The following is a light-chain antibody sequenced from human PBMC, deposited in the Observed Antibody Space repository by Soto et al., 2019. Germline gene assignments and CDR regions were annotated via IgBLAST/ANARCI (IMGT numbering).Light chain of an antibody. V-gene: IGKV4-1*01. Sequence: DIVMTQSPDSLAVSLGERATINCKSSQSVVYSSNNKNYLAWYQHKPGQPPKLLTYWASTRASGVPHRFSASGSGTDFTLSISSLQAEDVAVYYCQQYYGTTYTFGQGTKVDIK. J-gene: IGKJ2*01. CDR2: WAS. CDR3: QQYYGTTYT. CDR1: QSVVYSSNNKNY.